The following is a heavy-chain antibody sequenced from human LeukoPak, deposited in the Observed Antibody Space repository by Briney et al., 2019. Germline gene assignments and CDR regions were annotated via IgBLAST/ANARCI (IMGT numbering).Heavy chain of an antibody. CDR3: ARAADTAMYYYYYMDV. J-gene: IGHJ6*03. CDR2: IYTSGST. CDR1: GGAISSYD. V-gene: IGHV4-4*07. D-gene: IGHD5-18*01. Sequence: PSETLSLTCTVSGGAISSYDWSWIRQPAGKGLEWIGRIYTSGSTNYNPSLKSRVTMSVDTSKNQFSLKLSSVTAADTAMYYCARAADTAMYYYYYMDVWGKGTTVTVSS.